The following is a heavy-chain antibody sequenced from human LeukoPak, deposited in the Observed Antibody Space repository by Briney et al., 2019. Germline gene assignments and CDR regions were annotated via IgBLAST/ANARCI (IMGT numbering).Heavy chain of an antibody. D-gene: IGHD6-19*01. CDR1: GGSISSSSYY. J-gene: IGHJ5*02. CDR2: IYCSGST. Sequence: SETLSLTCTVSGGSISSSSYYWGWIRQPPGKGLEWIGSIYCSGSTYYNPSLKSRVTISVDTSKNQFSLKLSSVTAADTAVYYCARIRWKGGWQFNWFDPWGQGTLVTVSS. V-gene: IGHV4-39*01. CDR3: ARIRWKGGWQFNWFDP.